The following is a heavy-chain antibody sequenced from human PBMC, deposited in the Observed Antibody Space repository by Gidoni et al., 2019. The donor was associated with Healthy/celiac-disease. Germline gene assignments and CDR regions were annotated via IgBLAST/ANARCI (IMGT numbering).Heavy chain of an antibody. D-gene: IGHD2-15*01. CDR2: IIPIFGTA. CDR3: ARVTGYCSGGSCYDYYGMDV. V-gene: IGHV1-69*01. J-gene: IGHJ6*02. CDR1: GGTFSSYA. Sequence: QVQLVQSGAEVKKPGSSVKVSCKASGGTFSSYAISWVRQAPGQGLEWMGGIIPIFGTANCAQKFQGRVTMTADESTSTAYMELSSLRSEDTAVYYCARVTGYCSGGSCYDYYGMDVWGQGTTVTVSS.